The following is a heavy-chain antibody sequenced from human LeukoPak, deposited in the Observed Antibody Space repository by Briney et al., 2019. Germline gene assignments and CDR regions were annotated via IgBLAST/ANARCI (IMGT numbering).Heavy chain of an antibody. V-gene: IGHV3-21*01. CDR1: GFTFSIYS. Sequence: GGSLRLSCAASGFTFSIYSMNWVRQAPGKGLEGVSSIGGSSSSLYYAESVKGRFTISRDNARNSLYLQMNSVRAEDTAVYYCAKEAGQDYGALDAFDVWGEGTMVSVSS. CDR2: IGGSSSSL. J-gene: IGHJ3*01. CDR3: AKEAGQDYGALDAFDV. D-gene: IGHD4-17*01.